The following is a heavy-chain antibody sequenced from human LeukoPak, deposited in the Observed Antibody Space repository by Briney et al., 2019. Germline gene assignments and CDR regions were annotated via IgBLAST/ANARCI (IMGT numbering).Heavy chain of an antibody. J-gene: IGHJ4*02. CDR2: INAYNGKT. D-gene: IGHD1-1*01. Sequence: ASVKVSCKVSGYTFTRFAFSWVRQAPGHGLEWMGRINAYNGKTEYSEKLQGRLTMTTETSSSTLYLELRSLGSDDTAVYFCARDTLQHLKRFDDWGQGTLVTVSS. CDR3: ARDTLQHLKRFDD. CDR1: GYTFTRFA. V-gene: IGHV1-18*01.